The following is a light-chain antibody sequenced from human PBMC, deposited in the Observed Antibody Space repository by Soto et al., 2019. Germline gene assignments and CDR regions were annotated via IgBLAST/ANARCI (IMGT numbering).Light chain of an antibody. CDR1: QGISSY. CDR3: QQYYSSIT. J-gene: IGKJ3*01. V-gene: IGKV1-8*01. CDR2: AAS. Sequence: AIRMTQSPSSLSASTGDRVTITCRASQGISSYLAWYQQKPGKAPKLLIYAASTLQSGVPSRFGGSGSGTDFTLTISCLQSEDFATYYCQQYYSSITFGPGTKVDIK.